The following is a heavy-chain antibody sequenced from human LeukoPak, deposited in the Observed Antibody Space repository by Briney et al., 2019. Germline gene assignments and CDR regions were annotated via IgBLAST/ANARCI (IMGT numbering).Heavy chain of an antibody. CDR2: ISGSGGST. V-gene: IGHV3-23*01. J-gene: IGHJ3*02. D-gene: IGHD1-26*01. Sequence: PGGSLRLSCAASGFTFSSYAMSWVRQAPGKGLEWVSAISGSGGSTYYADSVKGRFTISRDNSKNTLYLQMNSLRAEDTAVYYCARGYSGSYYAFDIWGQGTMVTVSS. CDR3: ARGYSGSYYAFDI. CDR1: GFTFSSYA.